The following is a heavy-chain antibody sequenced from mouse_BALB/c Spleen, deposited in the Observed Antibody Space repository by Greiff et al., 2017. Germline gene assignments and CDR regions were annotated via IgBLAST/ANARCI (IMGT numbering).Heavy chain of an antibody. CDR2: INPSNGGT. CDR1: GYTFTSYY. V-gene: IGHV1S81*02. D-gene: IGHD1-2*01. J-gene: IGHJ4*01. CDR3: TRSSPSTATGAMDY. Sequence: QVQLQQSGAELVKPGASVKLSCKASGYTFTSYYMYWVKQRPGQGLEWIGEINPSNGGTNFNEKFKSKATLTVDKSSSTAYMQLSSLTSEDSAVYYCTRSSPSTATGAMDYWGQGTSVTVAS.